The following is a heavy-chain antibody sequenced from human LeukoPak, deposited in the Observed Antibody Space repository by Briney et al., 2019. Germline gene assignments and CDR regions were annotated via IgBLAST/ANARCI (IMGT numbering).Heavy chain of an antibody. J-gene: IGHJ6*02. CDR1: GGPISSYY. Sequence: PSETLSLTCTVSGGPISSYYWSWIRQPPGKGLEWIGYIYYSGSTHYNPSLKSRVAISVDTSKNQCSLKLRSVTAADTAVYYCARINYDILTGPMITGYYCGMDVWGQGTTVTVSS. CDR3: ARINYDILTGPMITGYYCGMDV. V-gene: IGHV4-59*01. D-gene: IGHD3-9*01. CDR2: IYYSGST.